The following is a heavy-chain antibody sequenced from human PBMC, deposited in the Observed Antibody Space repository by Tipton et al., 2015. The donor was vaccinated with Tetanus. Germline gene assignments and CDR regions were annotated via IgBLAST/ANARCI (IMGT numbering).Heavy chain of an antibody. CDR3: ARDERYGDYAC. CDR1: GASIGSISYY. J-gene: IGHJ4*02. CDR2: TYYSGST. Sequence: TLSLTCTVSGASIGSISYYWSWIRQPPGKGLEWIGYTYYSGSTGYNPSLKSRVTISIESSKNQFSLKLTSVTAADTAVYYCARDERYGDYACWGQGALVTVSA. V-gene: IGHV4-61*01. D-gene: IGHD4-17*01.